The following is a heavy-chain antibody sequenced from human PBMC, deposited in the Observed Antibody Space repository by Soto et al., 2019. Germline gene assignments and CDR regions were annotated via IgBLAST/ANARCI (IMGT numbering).Heavy chain of an antibody. CDR1: GFTFSSYA. D-gene: IGHD3-10*01. V-gene: IGHV3-23*01. CDR2: ISGSGGST. Sequence: GGSLRLSCAASGFTFSSYAMSWVRQAPGKGLEWVSAISGSGGSTYYADSVKGRFTISRDNSKNTLYLQMNSLRAEDTAVYYCADYGSGSYYPVLFGAFDTWGQGTMVTVSS. J-gene: IGHJ3*02. CDR3: ADYGSGSYYPVLFGAFDT.